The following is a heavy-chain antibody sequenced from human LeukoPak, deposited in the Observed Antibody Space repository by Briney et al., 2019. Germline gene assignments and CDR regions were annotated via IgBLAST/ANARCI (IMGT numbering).Heavy chain of an antibody. D-gene: IGHD5-12*01. CDR2: ISGSGGST. CDR1: GFTFSSYG. V-gene: IGHV3-23*01. Sequence: GGSLRLSCAASGFTFSSYGMSWVRQAPGKGLEWVSAISGSGGSTYYADSVKGRFTISRDNSKNSLYLQMNSLRAEDTALYHCARRAGGYDFWGQGTLVTVSS. J-gene: IGHJ4*02. CDR3: ARRAGGYDF.